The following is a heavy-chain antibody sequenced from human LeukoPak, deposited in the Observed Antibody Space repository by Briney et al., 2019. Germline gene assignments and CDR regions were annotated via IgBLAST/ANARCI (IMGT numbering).Heavy chain of an antibody. V-gene: IGHV4-34*01. CDR3: AGYTSGWFNWFDP. J-gene: IGHJ5*02. Sequence: PSETLSLTCAVYGGSFSGYYWSWIRRPPGKGLEWIGEINHSGSTNYNPSLKSRVTISVDTSKNQFSLKLSSVTAADTAVYYCAGYTSGWFNWFDPWGQGTLVTVSS. CDR1: GGSFSGYY. D-gene: IGHD6-19*01. CDR2: INHSGST.